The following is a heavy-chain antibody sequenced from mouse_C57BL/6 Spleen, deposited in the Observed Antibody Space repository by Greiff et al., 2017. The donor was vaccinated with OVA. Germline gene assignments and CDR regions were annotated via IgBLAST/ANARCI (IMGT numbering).Heavy chain of an antibody. CDR1: GYTFTSYW. Sequence: QVQLQQSGAELVKPGASVKLSCKASGYTFTSYWMHWVKQRPGRGLEWIGRIDPNSGGTKYNEKFKSKATLTVDKPSSTAYMQLSSLTSEDSAVYYCARSFITTVVALPFDVWGTGTTVTVSS. CDR3: ARSFITTVVALPFDV. D-gene: IGHD1-1*01. CDR2: IDPNSGGT. J-gene: IGHJ1*03. V-gene: IGHV1-72*01.